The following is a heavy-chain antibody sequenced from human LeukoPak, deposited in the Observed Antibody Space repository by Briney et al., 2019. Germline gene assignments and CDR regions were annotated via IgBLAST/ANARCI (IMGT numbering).Heavy chain of an antibody. CDR3: ARGLNPRWFDP. J-gene: IGHJ5*02. CDR1: GFTFDDYA. V-gene: IGHV3-9*01. CDR2: ISWNSGSI. Sequence: GRSLRLSCAASGFTFDDYAMHWVQQAPGKGLEWVSGISWNSGSIGYADSVKGRFTISRDNAKNSLYLQINSLRAEDTALYHCARGLNPRWFDPWGQGTLVTVPS. D-gene: IGHD3-16*01.